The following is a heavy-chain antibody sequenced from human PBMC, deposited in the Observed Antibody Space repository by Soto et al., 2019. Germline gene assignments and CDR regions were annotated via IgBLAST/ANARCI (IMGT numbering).Heavy chain of an antibody. CDR3: ARVERGTATRVVDAFDI. J-gene: IGHJ3*02. CDR1: GGFVSSGSYY. D-gene: IGHD1-1*01. CDR2: MSHSGGT. V-gene: IGHV4-34*01. Sequence: QVQLQQWGAGLLKPSETLSLTCAVYGGFVSSGSYYWSWIRQPPGKGLEWIGEMSHSGGTHFNPSLKSRVTISVDTSKNQFSLKMGSVTAADAALYYCARVERGTATRVVDAFDIWGPGTMVTVSS.